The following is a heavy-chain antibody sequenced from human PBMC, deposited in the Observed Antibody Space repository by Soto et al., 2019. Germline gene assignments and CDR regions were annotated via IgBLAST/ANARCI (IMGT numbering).Heavy chain of an antibody. CDR1: GGSISSGGYS. V-gene: IGHV4-30-2*01. CDR2: IYHSGST. D-gene: IGHD2-21*02. CDR3: ARGSVTAIPTGGWFDP. J-gene: IGHJ5*02. Sequence: QLQLQESGSGLVKPSQTLSLTCAVSGGSISSGGYSWSWIRQPPGKGLEWIGYIYHSGSTYYNPSLKSRVTISVDRSTTQFPLRLSSVTAADTAVYYCARGSVTAIPTGGWFDPWGQGTLVTVSS.